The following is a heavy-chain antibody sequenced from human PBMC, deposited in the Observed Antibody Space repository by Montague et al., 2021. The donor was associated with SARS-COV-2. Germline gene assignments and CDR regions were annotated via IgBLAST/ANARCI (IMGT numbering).Heavy chain of an antibody. CDR1: SGSISAYY. J-gene: IGHJ4*02. D-gene: IGHD2-15*01. CDR2: IYYSGST. Sequence: SETLSLTCSGYSGSISAYYWSWILQPPGKGLEWIGYIYYSGSTNYNPSLKSRVTISIDTSKNQFSLELSSVTAAAMAVYYCASPGGYCTGGSCYYVYWGQGTLVTVSS. CDR3: ASPGGYCTGGSCYYVY. V-gene: IGHV4-59*01.